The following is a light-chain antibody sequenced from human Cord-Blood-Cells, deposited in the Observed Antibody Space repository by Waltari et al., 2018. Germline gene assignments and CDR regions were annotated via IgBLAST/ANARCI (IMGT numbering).Light chain of an antibody. V-gene: IGKV3-15*01. J-gene: IGKJ3*01. CDR2: GAS. CDR1: QSVSSN. CDR3: QQYNNWPPFT. Sequence: VSPGERATLSCRASQSVSSNLAWYQQKPGQAPRLLIYGASTRATGIPARFSGSGSGTEFTLTISSLQSEDFAVYYCQQYNNWPPFTFGPGTKVDIK.